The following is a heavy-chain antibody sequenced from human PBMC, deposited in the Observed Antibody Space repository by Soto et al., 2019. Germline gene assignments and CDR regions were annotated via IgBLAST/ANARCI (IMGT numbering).Heavy chain of an antibody. D-gene: IGHD3-22*01. CDR1: GGSCSGYY. CDR3: ARTVRITMIVVVIMDWFDP. CDR2: INHSGST. Sequence: LSLTCAVYGGSCSGYYWSWIRQPPGKGLEWIGEINHSGSTNYNPSLKSRVTISVDTPKNQFSLKLSSVTAADTAVYYCARTVRITMIVVVIMDWFDPWGQGTLVTVSS. V-gene: IGHV4-34*01. J-gene: IGHJ5*02.